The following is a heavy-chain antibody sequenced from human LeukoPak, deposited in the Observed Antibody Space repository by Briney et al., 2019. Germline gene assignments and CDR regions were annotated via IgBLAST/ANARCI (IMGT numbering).Heavy chain of an antibody. CDR1: GYTFTGYY. J-gene: IGHJ6*03. Sequence: ASVKVSCKASGYTFTGYYMHWVRQAPGQGLEWMGWINPNSGGTNYAQKFQGRVTMTRDTSISTAYMELSRLRSGDTAVYYCCSTSSTSYYYYYMDVWGKGTTVTVSS. D-gene: IGHD2-2*01. CDR3: CSTSSTSYYYYYMDV. CDR2: INPNSGGT. V-gene: IGHV1-2*02.